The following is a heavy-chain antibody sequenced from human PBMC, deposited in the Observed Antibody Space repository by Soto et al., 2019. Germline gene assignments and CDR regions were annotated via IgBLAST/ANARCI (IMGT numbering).Heavy chain of an antibody. V-gene: IGHV3-21*01. D-gene: IGHD2-2*01. CDR1: GFTFSSYS. CDR2: ISSSSSYI. CDR3: SAGCVVVVPPAPPYYYYYGMDV. J-gene: IGHJ6*02. Sequence: EVQLVESGGGLVKPGGSLRLSCAASGFTFSSYSMNWVRQAPGKGLEWVSSISSSSSYIYYADSVKGRFTISRNNAKKSLFQQKNSRLADEKAVDYYSAGCVVVVPPAPPYYYYYGMDVWGQGTTVTVSS.